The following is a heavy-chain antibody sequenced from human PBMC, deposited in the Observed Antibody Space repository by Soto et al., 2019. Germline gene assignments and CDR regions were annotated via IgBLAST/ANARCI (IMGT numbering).Heavy chain of an antibody. V-gene: IGHV3-13*04. Sequence: PGWSLRLSCSASGFTFSSYDMHWVRQGPGKGLEWVSAIGTAGDTSYAGSVKGRFTISRENAKNSLYLQMNSLRAGDTAIYFCARAIGPTLFDYWGQGTLVTVSS. CDR2: IGTAGDT. D-gene: IGHD3-22*01. CDR1: GFTFSSYD. CDR3: ARAIGPTLFDY. J-gene: IGHJ4*02.